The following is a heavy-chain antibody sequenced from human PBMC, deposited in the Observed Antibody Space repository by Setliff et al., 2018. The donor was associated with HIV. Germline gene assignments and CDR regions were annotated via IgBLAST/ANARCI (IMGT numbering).Heavy chain of an antibody. D-gene: IGHD6-6*01. J-gene: IGHJ5*02. CDR3: ARPLGRSSSQGWFDP. CDR2: IHPGDSDT. V-gene: IGHV5-51*01. Sequence: PGESLKISCKGSGTSFTNYWIGWVRQMPGKGLEWMGIIHPGDSDTRYSPSFQDQVTISADKSISTVYLQWSSLKASDTAMYYCARPLGRSSSQGWFDPWGQGTLVTVSS. CDR1: GTSFTNYW.